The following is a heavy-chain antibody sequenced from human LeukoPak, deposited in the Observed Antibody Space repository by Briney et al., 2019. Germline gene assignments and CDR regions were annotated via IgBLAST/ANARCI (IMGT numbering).Heavy chain of an antibody. CDR2: MNPNSGNT. V-gene: IGHV1-8*01. Sequence: GASVKVSCKASGYTFTSYDINWVRQATGQGLEWMGWMNPNSGNTGYAQKFQGRVTMTRNTSISTAYMELSRLRSDDTAVYYCARDPSTYYYGSGSYHFDYWGQGTLVTVSS. J-gene: IGHJ4*02. CDR3: ARDPSTYYYGSGSYHFDY. CDR1: GYTFTSYD. D-gene: IGHD3-10*01.